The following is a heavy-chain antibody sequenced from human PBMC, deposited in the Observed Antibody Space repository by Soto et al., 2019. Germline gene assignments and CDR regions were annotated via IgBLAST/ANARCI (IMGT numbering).Heavy chain of an antibody. CDR1: GFTFSSYG. J-gene: IGHJ4*02. D-gene: IGHD6-6*01. V-gene: IGHV3-33*01. CDR3: ARGPPIAAYFDS. CDR2: IWYDGSNK. Sequence: GGSLRLSCAASGFTFSSYGMHWVRQAPGKGLEWVAVIWYDGSNKYYADSVKGRFTISRDNSKNTVYLQMNSLRAEDTAVYYCARGPPIAAYFDSWGQGTLVTVSS.